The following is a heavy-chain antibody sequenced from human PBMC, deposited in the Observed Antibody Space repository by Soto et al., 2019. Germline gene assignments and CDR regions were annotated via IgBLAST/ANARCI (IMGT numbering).Heavy chain of an antibody. J-gene: IGHJ4*02. CDR2: INPSGGST. D-gene: IGHD3-22*01. CDR1: GYTFTSYY. Sequence: ASVKVSCKASGYTFTSYYMRWVRQAPGEGLEWMGIINPSGGSTSYAQKFQGRVTMTRDTSTSTVYMELSSLRSEDTAVYYCARGTSYYYDSSGYYSYWGQGTLVTVSS. CDR3: ARGTSYYYDSSGYYSY. V-gene: IGHV1-46*01.